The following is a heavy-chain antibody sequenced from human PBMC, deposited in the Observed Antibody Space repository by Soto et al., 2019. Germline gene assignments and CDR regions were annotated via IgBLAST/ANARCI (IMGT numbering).Heavy chain of an antibody. CDR2: IYPGDSDT. Sequence: PGESLKISCTGSGYSFTSYWIGWVRQMPGKGLEWMGIIYPGDSDTRYSPSFQGQVTISADKSISTAYLQWSSLRAEDTAVYYCVRDMQLWRLDSWGQGTLVTVSS. CDR1: GYSFTSYW. J-gene: IGHJ4*02. CDR3: VRDMQLWRLDS. V-gene: IGHV5-51*01. D-gene: IGHD2-15*01.